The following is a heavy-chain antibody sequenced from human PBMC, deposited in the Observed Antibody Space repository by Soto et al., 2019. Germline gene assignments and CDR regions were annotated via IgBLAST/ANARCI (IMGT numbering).Heavy chain of an antibody. Sequence: QVQLVQSGAEVKKPGSSVKVSCKASGGTFGSYAFSWVRQAPGQGLEWMGGIIPVSGAAHYAQTFHGRVTITADESTSTAYMELSSLRSQDTAVYYCATALGCRSTSCTLDYWGQGTRVIVSS. CDR2: IIPVSGAA. J-gene: IGHJ4*02. CDR1: GGTFGSYA. D-gene: IGHD2-2*01. CDR3: ATALGCRSTSCTLDY. V-gene: IGHV1-69*01.